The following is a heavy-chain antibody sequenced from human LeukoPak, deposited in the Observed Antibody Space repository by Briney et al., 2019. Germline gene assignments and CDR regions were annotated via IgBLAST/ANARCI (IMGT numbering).Heavy chain of an antibody. CDR3: AREYGYSSGWATRAYDY. J-gene: IGHJ4*02. CDR2: FYYSGST. V-gene: IGHV4-30-4*01. CDR1: GGSHSCGDYY. D-gene: IGHD6-19*01. Sequence: SGTLSLTRTVSGGSHSCGDYYWSWPRQPPGEGLEWLGYFYYSGSTYDSPSLKSQVTISVDTSKNQFSLKLSSVTAADTAVYYWAREYGYSSGWATRAYDYWGQGTLVTVSS.